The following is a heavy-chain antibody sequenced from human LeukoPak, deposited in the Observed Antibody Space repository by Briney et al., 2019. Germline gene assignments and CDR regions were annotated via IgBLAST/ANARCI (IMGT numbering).Heavy chain of an antibody. CDR3: AKAGLFYFFDY. CDR1: GFTFSNYD. CDR2: ISANGGSA. V-gene: IGHV3-23*01. J-gene: IGHJ4*02. Sequence: SGGSLRLSCAASGFTFSNYDMIWVRQAPGKGLEWVSGISANGGSAYCADSVKGRFTISRDNSKNTLYLEMNSLRADDTAVYYCAKAGLFYFFDYWGQGTLVTVSS. D-gene: IGHD2-21*01.